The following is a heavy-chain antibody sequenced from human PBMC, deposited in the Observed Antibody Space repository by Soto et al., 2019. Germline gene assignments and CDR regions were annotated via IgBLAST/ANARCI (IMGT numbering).Heavy chain of an antibody. CDR3: TRESPGYYDSLGEGTPPDY. CDR1: GFTFGDYA. J-gene: IGHJ4*02. CDR2: IRSKAYGGTT. V-gene: IGHV3-49*03. D-gene: IGHD3-22*01. Sequence: GGSLRLSCTASGFTFGDYAMSWFRQAPGKGLEWVGFIRSKAYGGTTEYAASVKGRFTISRDDSKSIAYLQMNSLKTEDTAVYYCTRESPGYYDSLGEGTPPDYWGQGTLVTVSS.